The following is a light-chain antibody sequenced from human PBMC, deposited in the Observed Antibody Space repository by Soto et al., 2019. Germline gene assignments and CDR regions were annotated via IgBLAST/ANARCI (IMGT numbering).Light chain of an antibody. J-gene: IGKJ1*01. CDR2: AAS. CDR1: QAIRTA. CDR3: LLDFRYFWA. V-gene: IGKV1-6*01. Sequence: AIQLTQSPSSLYASVGDRVTITCRASQAIRTALGWYQQKPGKVPKLLIYAASILQSGVPSRFSGSGSGTDFTLTISSLPPQAFPTYYCLLDFRYFWAFGQGTKVDIK.